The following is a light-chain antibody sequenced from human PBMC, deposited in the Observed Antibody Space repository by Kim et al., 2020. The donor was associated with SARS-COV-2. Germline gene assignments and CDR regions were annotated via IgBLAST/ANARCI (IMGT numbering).Light chain of an antibody. V-gene: IGLV3-1*01. Sequence: PGQTASIPCSGDKLGDKYACWYQQKPGQSPVLVIYQDSKRPSGIPERFSGSNSGNTATLTISGTQAMDEADYYCQAWDSSTVVVFGGGTQLTVL. J-gene: IGLJ2*01. CDR1: KLGDKY. CDR2: QDS. CDR3: QAWDSSTVVV.